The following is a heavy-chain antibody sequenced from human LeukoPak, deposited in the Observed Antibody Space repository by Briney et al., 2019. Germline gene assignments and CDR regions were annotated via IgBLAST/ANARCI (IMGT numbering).Heavy chain of an antibody. CDR3: AHSTTYGSGSYGYGY. J-gene: IGHJ4*02. Sequence: SGPTLVNPTQTLTLTCTFSGFSLSSTGVGVGWIRQPPGKALEWLALIYWDDGKRYSPSLKSRLTITKDTSKNQVVLTMTTMDPVDTATYYCAHSTTYGSGSYGYGYWGQGTLVTVSS. CDR1: GFSLSSTGVG. V-gene: IGHV2-5*02. D-gene: IGHD3-10*01. CDR2: IYWDDGK.